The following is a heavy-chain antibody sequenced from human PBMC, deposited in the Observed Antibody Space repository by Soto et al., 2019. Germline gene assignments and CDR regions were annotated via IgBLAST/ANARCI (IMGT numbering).Heavy chain of an antibody. V-gene: IGHV3-7*05. J-gene: IGHJ4*02. CDR3: ARDRGYNCYDY. Sequence: EVQLVESGGDLVQPGGSLRLSCSASGFSFSNSWMTWVRQAPGKGLEWVANMDEVGNEKNIVDSVKGRFTIFRDNAKSSLYLQMNSLRVDDTAMYYCARDRGYNCYDYWGQGTVVTVSS. CDR1: GFSFSNSW. CDR2: MDEVGNEK. D-gene: IGHD5-18*01.